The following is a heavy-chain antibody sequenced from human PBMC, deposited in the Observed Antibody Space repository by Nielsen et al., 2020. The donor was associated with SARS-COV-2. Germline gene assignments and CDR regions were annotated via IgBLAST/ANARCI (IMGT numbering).Heavy chain of an antibody. CDR2: IIPIFGTA. D-gene: IGHD2-15*01. Sequence: SVKVSCKASGGTFSSYAMSWVRQAPGQGLEWMGGIIPIFGTANYAQKFQGRVTITADESTSTAYMELSSLRSEDTAVYYCARVDGHCSGGSCYSGVYWGQGTLVTVSS. CDR3: ARVDGHCSGGSCYSGVY. J-gene: IGHJ4*02. V-gene: IGHV1-69*13. CDR1: GGTFSSYA.